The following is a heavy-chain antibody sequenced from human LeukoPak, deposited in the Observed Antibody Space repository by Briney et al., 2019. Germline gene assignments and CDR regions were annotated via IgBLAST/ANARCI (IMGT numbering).Heavy chain of an antibody. J-gene: IGHJ5*02. CDR1: GGSISSSTW. D-gene: IGHD6-13*01. CDR3: ARQDSAAVWFDP. V-gene: IGHV4-4*02. Sequence: PSETLSLTCAVSGGSISSSTWWTWVRQTPGKGLEWIGEIFHTGSTNYNPSLKSRVNISVDKSKNQFSLKLSSVTAADTAVYYCARQDSAAVWFDPWGQGTLVTVSS. CDR2: IFHTGST.